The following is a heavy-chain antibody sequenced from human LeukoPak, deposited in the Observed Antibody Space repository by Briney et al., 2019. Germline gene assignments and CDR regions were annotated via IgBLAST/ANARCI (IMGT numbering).Heavy chain of an antibody. CDR3: ARGLVGTGGDYYGMHV. V-gene: IGHV1-8*01. CDR2: MNPNSGNT. J-gene: IGHJ6*02. D-gene: IGHD3-10*01. CDR1: GYTFTSYD. Sequence: RASVKVSCKASGYTFTSYDINWVRQATGQGLEWMGWMNPNSGNTGYAQKFQGRVTMTRNTSISTAYMELSSLRSEDTAVYYCARGLVGTGGDYYGMHVWGQGSTLTVSS.